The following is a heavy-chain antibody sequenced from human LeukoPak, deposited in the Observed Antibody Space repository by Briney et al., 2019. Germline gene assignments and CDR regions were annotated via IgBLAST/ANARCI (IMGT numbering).Heavy chain of an antibody. V-gene: IGHV4-34*01. D-gene: IGHD3-22*01. Sequence: SETLSLTCAVYGGSFSGYYWSWIRQPPGKGLEWIGEINHSGSTNYNPSLESRVTLSVDTSKNQFSLKLSSVTAADTAVYYCARDRRRHYYDSSGYFDYWGQGTLVTVSS. CDR2: INHSGST. CDR3: ARDRRRHYYDSSGYFDY. J-gene: IGHJ4*02. CDR1: GGSFSGYY.